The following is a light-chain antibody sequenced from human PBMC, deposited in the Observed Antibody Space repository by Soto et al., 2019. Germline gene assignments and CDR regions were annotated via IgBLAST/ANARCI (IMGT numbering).Light chain of an antibody. Sequence: QSVLTQPPSASGTPGQRVTISCSGSSSNIGSNTVNWYQQLPGTAPKLLIYSYNQRPSGVPDRFSDSTSGTSASLAISGLQSEDEADYFCAAWDDSLSGYVFGTGTKLTVL. CDR1: SSNIGSNT. J-gene: IGLJ1*01. CDR3: AAWDDSLSGYV. CDR2: SYN. V-gene: IGLV1-44*01.